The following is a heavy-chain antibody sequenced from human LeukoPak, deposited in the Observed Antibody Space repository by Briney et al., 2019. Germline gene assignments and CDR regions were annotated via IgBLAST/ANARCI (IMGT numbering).Heavy chain of an antibody. Sequence: PSETLSLTCTVSGGSISSYYWSWIRQPPGRGLEWIGYIYYSGSTNYNPSLKSRVTISVDRSKNQFSLKLSSVTAADTAVYYCVSSGPLNWNYWGQGTLVTVSS. V-gene: IGHV4-59*12. CDR2: IYYSGST. D-gene: IGHD6-19*01. CDR3: VSSGPLNWNY. CDR1: GGSISSYY. J-gene: IGHJ4*02.